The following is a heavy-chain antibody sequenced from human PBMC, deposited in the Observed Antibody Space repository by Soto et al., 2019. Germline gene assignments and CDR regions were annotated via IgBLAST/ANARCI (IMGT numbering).Heavy chain of an antibody. V-gene: IGHV1-18*01. CDR2: ISAYSGDT. CDR1: GYTFISYG. Sequence: QVQLVQSGAEVKKPGASVKVSCKASGYTFISYGISWVRQAPGQGLEWMGWISAYSGDTIYAQKFQGRVTLTTDTSTSTGYMELRSLRSDDTAVYFCANEGRGLAAADNWFAPWGQGTLVIVSS. CDR3: ANEGRGLAAADNWFAP. J-gene: IGHJ5*02. D-gene: IGHD6-13*01.